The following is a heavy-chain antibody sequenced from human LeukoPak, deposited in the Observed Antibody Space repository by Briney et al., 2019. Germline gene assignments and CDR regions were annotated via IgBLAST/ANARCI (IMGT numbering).Heavy chain of an antibody. CDR1: GGPISGAIT. J-gene: IGHJ5*02. Sequence: SETLSLTCTVSGGPISGAITWGWVRPPPGKGLEWIGNYGRTASNPSLKGRVTMSLHTSTNQFSLKVNSVTATDTALYYCARVVTAAGLDLWGQGILVTISS. V-gene: IGHV4-39*07. CDR3: ARVVTAAGLDL. CDR2: YGRT. D-gene: IGHD6-25*01.